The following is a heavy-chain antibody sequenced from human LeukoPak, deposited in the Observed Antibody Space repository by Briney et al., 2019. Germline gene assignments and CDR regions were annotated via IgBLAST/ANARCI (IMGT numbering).Heavy chain of an antibody. CDR2: IYYSGST. V-gene: IGHV4-59*08. Sequence: SETLSLTCTVSGGSISSYYWSWIRQPPGKGLEWIGYIYYSGSTNYNPSLKSRVTISVDTSKNQFSLKLSSVTAADTAVYYCASGGRLLLWFGELFVCPERIQLCPYSREKNWFDPWGQGTLVTVSS. J-gene: IGHJ5*02. D-gene: IGHD3-10*01. CDR1: GGSISSYY. CDR3: ASGGRLLLWFGELFVCPERIQLCPYSREKNWFDP.